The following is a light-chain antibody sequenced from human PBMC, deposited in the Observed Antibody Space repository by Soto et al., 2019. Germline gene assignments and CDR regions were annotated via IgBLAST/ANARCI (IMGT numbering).Light chain of an antibody. V-gene: IGLV2-14*01. CDR3: TSYTSFNLYV. Sequence: QSALTQPASVSGSPGQSISISCTGTSSDIGGYKHVSWYQQHPGKAPKLMIYDVSSRPSGVSNRFSGSKSGNTASLIISGLQAEDEAVYYCTSYTSFNLYVFGTGTKVTVL. CDR2: DVS. CDR1: SSDIGGYKH. J-gene: IGLJ1*01.